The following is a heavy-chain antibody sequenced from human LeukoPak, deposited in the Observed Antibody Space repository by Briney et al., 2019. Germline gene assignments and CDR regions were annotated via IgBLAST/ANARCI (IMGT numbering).Heavy chain of an antibody. CDR1: GFTFSSYW. Sequence: HPGGSLRLSCAASGFTFSSYWMSWVRQAPGKGVEGGANIKQDGSEKYYVNCVKGRFTISRDNAKNSLYLQMNSLRAEDTAVYYCARVYHSTTGTTQDYWGQGTLVTVSS. CDR2: IKQDGSEK. CDR3: ARVYHSTTGTTQDY. J-gene: IGHJ4*02. D-gene: IGHD1-1*01. V-gene: IGHV3-7*01.